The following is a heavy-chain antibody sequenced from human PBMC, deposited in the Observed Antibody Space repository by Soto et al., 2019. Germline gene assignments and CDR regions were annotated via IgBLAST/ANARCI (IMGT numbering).Heavy chain of an antibody. Sequence: EVQLVESGGGLVQPGGSLSLSCAASGFTFSNYWMYWVRQAPGKGLVWVSRINSDGSVSSYADSVKGRLTISRDNVKNTLYLQMDSLRAEDTAVYYCARGDCVGGPCYSLAGSFYYYMDVWGKGTTVTVFS. CDR2: INSDGSVS. V-gene: IGHV3-74*01. CDR1: GFTFSNYW. D-gene: IGHD2-15*01. J-gene: IGHJ6*03. CDR3: ARGDCVGGPCYSLAGSFYYYMDV.